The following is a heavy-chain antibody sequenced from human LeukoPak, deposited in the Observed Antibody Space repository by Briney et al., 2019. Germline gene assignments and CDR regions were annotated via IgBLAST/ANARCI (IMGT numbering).Heavy chain of an antibody. Sequence: PSETLSLTCTVSGGSIGTYYWSWIRQSPGKGLEWIGYIYVTGTRYNPYLQSRVTISVDRSRNQFFLKMSSVTAADTVLYHCARIRNTVLRGNIYDLWGQGTLVTVSS. V-gene: IGHV4-4*09. D-gene: IGHD3-10*01. CDR1: GGSIGTYY. CDR2: IYVTGT. CDR3: ARIRNTVLRGNIYDL. J-gene: IGHJ5*02.